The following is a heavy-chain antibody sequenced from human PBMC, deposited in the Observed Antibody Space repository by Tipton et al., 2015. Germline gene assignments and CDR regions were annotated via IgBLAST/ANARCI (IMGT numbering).Heavy chain of an antibody. CDR1: SGSVSSGGYY. D-gene: IGHD5-12*01. CDR3: AKTHGAYDWYLDH. Sequence: TLSLTCTVSSGSVSSGGYYWSWIRQHPGKGLEWIGYIYYTGSTYYNPSLKSRLTISLDTSKNQFSLNLRSVTAADTAVYFCAKTHGAYDWYLDHWGQGTLVTVSS. CDR2: IYYTGST. J-gene: IGHJ4*02. V-gene: IGHV4-31*03.